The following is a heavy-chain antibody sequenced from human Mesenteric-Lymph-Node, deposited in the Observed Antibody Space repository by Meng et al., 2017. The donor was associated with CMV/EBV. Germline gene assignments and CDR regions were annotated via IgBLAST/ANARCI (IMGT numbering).Heavy chain of an antibody. Sequence: SGGSISSSSYYWGWIRQPPGKGLEWIGSIYHSGSTYYNPSFKSRVTISVDTSKNQFSLKLTSVTAADTAVYYCARHGKGELGDLDYWGQGTPVTVSS. CDR1: GGSISSSSYY. V-gene: IGHV4-39*01. J-gene: IGHJ4*02. CDR3: ARHGKGELGDLDY. CDR2: IYHSGST. D-gene: IGHD7-27*01.